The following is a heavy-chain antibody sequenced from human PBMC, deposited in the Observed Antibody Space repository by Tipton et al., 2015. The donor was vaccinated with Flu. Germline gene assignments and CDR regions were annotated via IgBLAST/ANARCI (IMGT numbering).Heavy chain of an antibody. J-gene: IGHJ4*02. CDR2: IYYSGST. D-gene: IGHD2-15*01. CDR1: GGSISSGGYY. CDR3: ARCCSDYFDY. Sequence: TLSLTCTVSGGSISSGGYYWSWIRQHPGKGLEWIGYIYYSGSTYYNPSLKSRVTISVDTSKNQFSLKLSSVTAADTAVYYCARCCSDYFDYWGQGTLVTVSS. V-gene: IGHV4-31*03.